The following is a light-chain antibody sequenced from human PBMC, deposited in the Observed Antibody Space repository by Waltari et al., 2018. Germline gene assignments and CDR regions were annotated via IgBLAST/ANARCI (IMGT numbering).Light chain of an antibody. J-gene: IGLJ1*01. CDR3: SSYTTSTTQV. Sequence: QSALTQPPSVSGSPGQSVTISCSGTGSDIGSYNRVSWYQQSPGTAPRLMIYEVNSRPSGVPARFSGSKSGNTASLTISGLQAEDEADYYCSSYTTSTTQVFGTGTKVTVL. CDR2: EVN. CDR1: GSDIGSYNR. V-gene: IGLV2-18*02.